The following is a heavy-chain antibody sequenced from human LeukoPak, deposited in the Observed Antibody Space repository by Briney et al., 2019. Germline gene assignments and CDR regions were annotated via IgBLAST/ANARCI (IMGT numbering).Heavy chain of an antibody. V-gene: IGHV3-21*01. D-gene: IGHD3-22*01. Sequence: PGGSLRLSCAASGFTFSIYAMTWVRQAPGKGLEWVSSISSSSSYIYYADSVKGRFTISRDNAKNSLYLQMNSLRAEDTAVYYCARRRTLIVDNGMDVWGQGTTVTVSS. CDR2: ISSSSSYI. J-gene: IGHJ6*02. CDR1: GFTFSIYA. CDR3: ARRRTLIVDNGMDV.